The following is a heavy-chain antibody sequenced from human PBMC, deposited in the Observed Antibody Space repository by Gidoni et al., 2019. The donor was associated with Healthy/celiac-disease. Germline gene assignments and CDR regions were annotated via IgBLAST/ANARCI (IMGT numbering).Heavy chain of an antibody. CDR1: GFTFDDYT. D-gene: IGHD6-13*01. CDR2: ISWDGGST. V-gene: IGHV3-43*01. Sequence: EVQLVESGGVVVQPGGSLRLSCAASGFTFDDYTMHWVRQAPGKGLEWVSLISWDGGSTYYADSVKGRFTISRDNSKNSLYLQMNSLRTEDTALYYCAKVLKEQPRYSYYGMDVWGQGTTVTVSS. CDR3: AKVLKEQPRYSYYGMDV. J-gene: IGHJ6*02.